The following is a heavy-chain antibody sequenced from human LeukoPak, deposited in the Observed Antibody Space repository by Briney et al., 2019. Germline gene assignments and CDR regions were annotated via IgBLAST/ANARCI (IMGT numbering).Heavy chain of an antibody. CDR3: AKDQSIGYEIDY. Sequence: GGSLRLSCAASGFTFSTYAMSWVRQAPGKGLEWVSAISGSGGSTYYADSVKGRFTISRDNSKNTLYLQMNSLRAEDTAVYYCAKDQSIGYEIDYWGQGTLVTVSS. CDR2: ISGSGGST. J-gene: IGHJ4*02. D-gene: IGHD5-18*01. V-gene: IGHV3-23*01. CDR1: GFTFSTYA.